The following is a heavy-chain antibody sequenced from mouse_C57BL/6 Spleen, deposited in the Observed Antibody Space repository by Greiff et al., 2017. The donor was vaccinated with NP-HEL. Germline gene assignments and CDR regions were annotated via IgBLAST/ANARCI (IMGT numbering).Heavy chain of an antibody. CDR3: ARTGSTLYAMDY. Sequence: QVQLQQPGAELVKPGASVKLSCKASGYTFTSYWMQWVKQRPGQGLEWIGEIDPSDSYTNYNQKFKGKATLTVDTSSSTAYMQLSSLTSEDAAVYYCARTGSTLYAMDYWGQGTSVTVSS. J-gene: IGHJ4*01. CDR1: GYTFTSYW. V-gene: IGHV1-50*01. D-gene: IGHD4-1*01. CDR2: IDPSDSYT.